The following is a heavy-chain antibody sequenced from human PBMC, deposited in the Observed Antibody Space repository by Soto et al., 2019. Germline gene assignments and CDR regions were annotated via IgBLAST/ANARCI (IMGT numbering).Heavy chain of an antibody. CDR3: ARATAIEVRGVPPSDC. D-gene: IGHD3-10*01. CDR1: GFTFNNYG. Sequence: QVQLVESGGGVVQPGRSLRLSCEASGFTFNNYGMHWVRQATGEGLEWVAVISYDGNFKYYADSVKGRFTISRDNSQDTLDLQINSMTTEDTAIYYCARATAIEVRGVPPSDCWGQGILVTVAS. V-gene: IGHV3-30*03. CDR2: ISYDGNFK. J-gene: IGHJ4*02.